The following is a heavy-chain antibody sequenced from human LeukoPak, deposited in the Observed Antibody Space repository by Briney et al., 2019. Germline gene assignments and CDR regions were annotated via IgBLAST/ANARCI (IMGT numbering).Heavy chain of an antibody. CDR3: ARIRDGYNAAYDI. D-gene: IGHD5-24*01. Sequence: ASVKVSCKASGYTFTNYYIHWVRQAPGQGLEWMGLINPGGGNTNYAQNFQGRVTMTRDTSASTVYMELSSLRSEHTAIYYCARIRDGYNAAYDIWGQGTVVTVPS. CDR2: INPGGGNT. J-gene: IGHJ3*02. CDR1: GYTFTNYY. V-gene: IGHV1-46*01.